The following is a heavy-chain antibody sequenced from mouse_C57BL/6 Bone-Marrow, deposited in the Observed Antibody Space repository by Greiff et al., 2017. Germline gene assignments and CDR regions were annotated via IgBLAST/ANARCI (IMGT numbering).Heavy chain of an antibody. CDR1: GYTFTSYG. V-gene: IGHV1-81*01. D-gene: IGHD2-5*01. J-gene: IGHJ4*01. CDR2: IYPRSGNT. Sequence: QVQLKESGAELARPGASVQLSCKASGYTFTSYGISWVKQRTGQGLEWIGEIYPRSGNTSYNEKFKGKATLTADKSSSTAYMELRSLTSEDSAVYFCARKVYDSKTMDYWGQGTSVTVSS. CDR3: ARKVYDSKTMDY.